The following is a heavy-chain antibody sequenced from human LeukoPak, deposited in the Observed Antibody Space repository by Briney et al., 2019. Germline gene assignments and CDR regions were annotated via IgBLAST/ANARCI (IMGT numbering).Heavy chain of an antibody. D-gene: IGHD3-10*01. CDR1: GFTFSSYA. CDR2: IDSSGGST. CDR3: AKGVSSVAPITRVPDY. Sequence: GGSLRLSCAASGFTFSSYAMSWVRQAPGKGLEWVSIIDSSGGSTFYADSVKGRFTISRDSPKNTPYLQMNSLGAEDAAVYYCAKGVSSVAPITRVPDYWGQGTLVTVSS. V-gene: IGHV3-23*01. J-gene: IGHJ4*02.